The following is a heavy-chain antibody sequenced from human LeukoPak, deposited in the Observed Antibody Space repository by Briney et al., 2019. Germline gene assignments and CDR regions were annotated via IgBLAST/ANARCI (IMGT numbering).Heavy chain of an antibody. Sequence: SQTLSLTCTVSGGSISSGSNYWSWIRQPAGKGLEWIGRFYTSGSTNYNPSLKSRVTISVDTSKNQFSLKLNSVTAADTAVYYCARGRDGYNFLNRGEYYYFDYWGQGTLVTVSS. V-gene: IGHV4-61*02. J-gene: IGHJ4*02. CDR1: GGSISSGSNY. CDR3: ARGRDGYNFLNRGEYYYFDY. D-gene: IGHD5-24*01. CDR2: FYTSGST.